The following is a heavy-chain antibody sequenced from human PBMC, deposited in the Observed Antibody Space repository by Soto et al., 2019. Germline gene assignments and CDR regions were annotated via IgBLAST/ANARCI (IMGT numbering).Heavy chain of an antibody. J-gene: IGHJ6*04. CDR3: AREIAARL. CDR1: GFTFSSYW. V-gene: IGHV3-7*01. D-gene: IGHD6-6*01. Sequence: EVQLVESGGGLVQPGGSLRLSCAASGFTFSSYWMSWFHQAPGKGLEWVANIKQDGSEENYVDSVKGRFTISRDNAKNALYLQMNSLRVEATAVYYCAREIAARLWGKGTTVTVSS. CDR2: IKQDGSEE.